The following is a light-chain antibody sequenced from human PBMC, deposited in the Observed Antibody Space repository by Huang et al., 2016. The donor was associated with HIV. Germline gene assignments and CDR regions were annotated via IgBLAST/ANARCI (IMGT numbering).Light chain of an antibody. CDR1: PSLLHSDGNTY. J-gene: IGKJ1*01. Sequence: DVVLTQSPLSLPVTLGQPASISCKSSPSLLHSDGNTYLNWFLQRPGQSPRRLIYKVSNRDFGVPARVSGSGSGADFTLTISRVEADDIGVYYCMQGTHWPQTFGQGTKVEVK. CDR3: MQGTHWPQT. CDR2: KVS. V-gene: IGKV2-30*02.